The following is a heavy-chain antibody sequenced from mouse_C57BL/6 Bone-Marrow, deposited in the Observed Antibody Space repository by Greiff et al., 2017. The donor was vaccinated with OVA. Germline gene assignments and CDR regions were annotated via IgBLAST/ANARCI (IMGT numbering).Heavy chain of an antibody. CDR3: AKGDYSNYEGYFDV. CDR1: GFTFSDYG. CDR2: ISSGSSTI. J-gene: IGHJ1*03. D-gene: IGHD2-5*01. Sequence: EVKLVESGGGLVKPGGSLKLSCAASGFTFSDYGMHWVRQAPEKGLEWVAYISSGSSTIYYADTVKGRFTISRDNAKNTLFLQMTSLRSEDTAMYYCAKGDYSNYEGYFDVWGTGTTVTVSS. V-gene: IGHV5-17*01.